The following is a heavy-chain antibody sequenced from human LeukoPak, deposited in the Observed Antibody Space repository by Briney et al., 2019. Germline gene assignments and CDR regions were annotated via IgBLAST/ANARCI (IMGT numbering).Heavy chain of an antibody. V-gene: IGHV4-39*07. CDR3: ARDLGAGVSSPSYNWFDP. D-gene: IGHD6-25*01. CDR1: GGSISSSSYY. J-gene: IGHJ5*02. Sequence: SETLSLTCTVSGGSISSSSYYWGWIRQPPGKGLEWIGSIYYSGSTYYNPSLKSRVAISVDTSKNQFSLKLSSVTAADTAVYYCARDLGAGVSSPSYNWFDPWGQGTLVTVSS. CDR2: IYYSGST.